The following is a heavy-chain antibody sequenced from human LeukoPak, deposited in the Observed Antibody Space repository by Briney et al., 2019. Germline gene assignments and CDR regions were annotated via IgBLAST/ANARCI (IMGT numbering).Heavy chain of an antibody. CDR1: GFTFSDYS. Sequence: GGSLRLSCAASGFTFSDYSMSWIRQAPGKGLEWVSCISRDSSDTNYADSVKGRFTISRDNAKNSLYVQMNSLRAEDTAVYYCAGGGSSFSSRDYWGQGTLVTVSS. V-gene: IGHV3-11*05. J-gene: IGHJ4*02. CDR2: ISRDSSDT. D-gene: IGHD6-6*01. CDR3: AGGGSSFSSRDY.